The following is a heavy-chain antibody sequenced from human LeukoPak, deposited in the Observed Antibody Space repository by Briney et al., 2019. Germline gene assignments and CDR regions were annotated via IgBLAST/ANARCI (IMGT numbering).Heavy chain of an antibody. CDR1: GFTVSSNY. J-gene: IGHJ3*02. CDR3: AKDIYGSSTDAFDI. Sequence: GGSLRLSCAASGFTVSSNYMSWVRQAPGKGLEWVSGISWNSGSIGYADSVKGRFTISRDNAKNSLYLQMNSLRAEDTALYYCAKDIYGSSTDAFDIWGQGTMVTVSS. V-gene: IGHV3-9*01. CDR2: ISWNSGSI. D-gene: IGHD6-13*01.